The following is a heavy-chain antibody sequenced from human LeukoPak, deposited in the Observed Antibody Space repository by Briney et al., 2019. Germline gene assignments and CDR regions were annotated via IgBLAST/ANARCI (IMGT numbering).Heavy chain of an antibody. V-gene: IGHV3-7*01. CDR1: GFTFSTYW. CDR3: ARAYSGAYRAGDY. D-gene: IGHD1-26*01. CDR2: IKQDGSEK. Sequence: GGSLRLSCAASGFTFSTYWMNWVRQAPGKGLEWVANIKQDGSEKYYVDSVKGRFAISRDNAKNSLYLQMTSLRAEDTAVYYCARAYSGAYRAGDYWGQGTLVTVSS. J-gene: IGHJ4*02.